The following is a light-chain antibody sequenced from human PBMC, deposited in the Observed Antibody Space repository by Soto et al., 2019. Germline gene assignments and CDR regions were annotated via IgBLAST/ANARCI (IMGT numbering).Light chain of an antibody. CDR1: SSDVGGYNY. Sequence: ALTQPPSASGSPGQSVAISCSGTSSDVGGYNYVSWYQQHPGKAPKLMIYDVNKRPSGVPDRFSGSKSGNTASLTVSGLQAEDEADYYCISYAGSNKPAFGGGTKLTVL. V-gene: IGLV2-8*01. J-gene: IGLJ2*01. CDR2: DVN. CDR3: ISYAGSNKPA.